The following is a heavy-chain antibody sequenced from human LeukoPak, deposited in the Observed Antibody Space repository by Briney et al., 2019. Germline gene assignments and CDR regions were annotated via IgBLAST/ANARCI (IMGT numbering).Heavy chain of an antibody. CDR3: ASGLAYCGGDCYGYAFDI. D-gene: IGHD2-21*02. V-gene: IGHV3-7*01. J-gene: IGHJ3*02. CDR1: GFTFSSYW. Sequence: GGSLRLSCAASGFTFSSYWMGWVRQAPGKGLEWVANIKQDGSEKYYVDSVKGRFTISRDNAKNSLYLQMNSLRAEDTAVYYCASGLAYCGGDCYGYAFDIWGQGTMVTVSS. CDR2: IKQDGSEK.